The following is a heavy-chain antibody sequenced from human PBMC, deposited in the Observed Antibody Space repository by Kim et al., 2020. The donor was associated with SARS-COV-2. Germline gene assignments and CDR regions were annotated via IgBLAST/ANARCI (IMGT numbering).Heavy chain of an antibody. CDR2: IIPIFGTA. Sequence: SVKVSCKASGGTFSSYAISWVRQAPGQGLEWMGGIIPIFGTANYARKFQGRVTITADESTSTAYMELSSLRSEDTAVYYCAQSIGVGFYTHFDYWGQGTLVTVSS. CDR3: AQSIGVGFYTHFDY. V-gene: IGHV1-69*13. CDR1: GGTFSSYA. J-gene: IGHJ4*02. D-gene: IGHD3-16*01.